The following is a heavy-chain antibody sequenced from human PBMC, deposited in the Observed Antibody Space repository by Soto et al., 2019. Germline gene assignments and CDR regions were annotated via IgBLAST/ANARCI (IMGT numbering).Heavy chain of an antibody. D-gene: IGHD2-21*01. J-gene: IGHJ5*01. CDR1: GVSIHNSHSF. CDR2: VYHNGGA. Sequence: SATLSLTCTVSGVSIHNSHSFWAWIRQPPGKGLEFIGSVYHNGGAHYNSSLKSRVTISVDTAHNQVSLRMRSLTAADTAVYYCGRVVEGATRHTDPDSWGQGILVTVSS. CDR3: GRVVEGATRHTDPDS. V-gene: IGHV4-39*01.